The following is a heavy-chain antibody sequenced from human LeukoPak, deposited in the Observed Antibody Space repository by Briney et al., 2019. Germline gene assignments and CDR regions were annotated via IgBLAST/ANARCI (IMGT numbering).Heavy chain of an antibody. CDR1: GYSFTSYW. Sequence: GEALKISFKGSGYSFTSYWIGWGRPMPGKGGGWMGIIYPGDSDTRYSPSFQGQVTISADQSISTAYLQWSSLKASDTAMYYCARLNRGIVVVVAAVFDYWGQGTLVTVSS. V-gene: IGHV5-51*01. J-gene: IGHJ4*02. CDR3: ARLNRGIVVVVAAVFDY. CDR2: IYPGDSDT. D-gene: IGHD2-15*01.